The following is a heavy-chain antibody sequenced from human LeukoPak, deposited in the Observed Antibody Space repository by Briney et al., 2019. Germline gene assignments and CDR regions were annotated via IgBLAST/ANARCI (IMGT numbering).Heavy chain of an antibody. CDR2: IYYSGST. V-gene: IGHV4-59*11. CDR3: ARAPYDSSGYLAG. J-gene: IGHJ4*02. CDR1: GGSISSHY. Sequence: SETLSLTRTVSGGSISSHYWSWIRQPPGKGLEWIGYIYYSGSTNYNPSLKSRVTISVDTSKNQFSLKLSSVTAADTAVYYCARAPYDSSGYLAGWGQGTLVTVSS. D-gene: IGHD3-22*01.